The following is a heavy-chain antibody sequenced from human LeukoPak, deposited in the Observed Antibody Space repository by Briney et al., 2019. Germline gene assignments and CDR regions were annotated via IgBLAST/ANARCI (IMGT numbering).Heavy chain of an antibody. Sequence: SQTLSLTCPLSGDSFSTDSAAWYWIRQSPSRGLEWLGRTYYRSKWFNDYAVSVRSRIIINPDTSKNQFSLHLNSVTPEDTAVYYCAIVRHIAATAYYFDSWGQGTLVTVSS. D-gene: IGHD6-25*01. V-gene: IGHV6-1*01. CDR3: AIVRHIAATAYYFDS. CDR2: TYYRSKWFN. J-gene: IGHJ4*02. CDR1: GDSFSTDSAA.